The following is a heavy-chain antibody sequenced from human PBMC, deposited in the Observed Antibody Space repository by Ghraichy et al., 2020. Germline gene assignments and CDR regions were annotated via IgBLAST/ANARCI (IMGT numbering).Heavy chain of an antibody. CDR2: ISGSGGRSK. Sequence: GVLRLSCAASGFTFSSYAMSWVRQAPGKGLEWVSAISGSGGRSKYYADSVKGRFTISRDDSKSTVYLQMNSLRAEDTALYYCAKGRQWELPLGSWGQGTLVTVSS. CDR3: AKGRQWELPLGS. D-gene: IGHD1-26*01. CDR1: GFTFSSYA. V-gene: IGHV3-23*01. J-gene: IGHJ4*02.